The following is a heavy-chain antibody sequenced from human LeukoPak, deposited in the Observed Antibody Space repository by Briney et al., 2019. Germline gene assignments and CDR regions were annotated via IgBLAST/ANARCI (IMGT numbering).Heavy chain of an antibody. D-gene: IGHD3-10*01. CDR2: MNNRGTS. CDR1: GGSTSSGDYY. Sequence: SETLSLTCTVSGGSTSSGDYYWNWIRQHPGKGLEWIGYMNNRGTSNYNPSLRSRVTISVDTSNNQFSLRLSSVTAADTAVYYCTRIPTHYYGSGSYYGYFDSWGQGTLVTVSS. J-gene: IGHJ4*02. CDR3: TRIPTHYYGSGSYYGYFDS. V-gene: IGHV4-31*03.